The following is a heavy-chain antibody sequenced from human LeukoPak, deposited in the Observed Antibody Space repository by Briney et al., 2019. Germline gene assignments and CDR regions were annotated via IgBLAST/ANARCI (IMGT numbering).Heavy chain of an antibody. CDR2: VEPSVSYT. J-gene: IGHJ4*02. CDR1: GYSFTSYW. Sequence: GEPLKISCKGSGYSFTSYWISGVRQMPGKGREWMGRVEPSVSYTTSSTSFQGHVTISADKSISTAYLQWSSLKASDTAMYYCARRRGWDYGDPCDYWGQGTLVTVSS. V-gene: IGHV5-10-1*01. D-gene: IGHD4-17*01. CDR3: ARRRGWDYGDPCDY.